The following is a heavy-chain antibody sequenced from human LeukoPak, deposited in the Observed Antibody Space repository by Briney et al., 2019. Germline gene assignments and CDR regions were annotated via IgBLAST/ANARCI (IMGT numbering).Heavy chain of an antibody. V-gene: IGHV3-30*04. Sequence: GRSLRLSCAASGFTFSSYAMHWVRQAPGKGLEWVAVISYDGSNKYYADSVKGRFTISRDNSKNTLYLQVNSLRAEDTAVYYCARDRIVVVLDYWGQGTLVTVSS. CDR1: GFTFSSYA. D-gene: IGHD3-22*01. CDR3: ARDRIVVVLDY. J-gene: IGHJ4*02. CDR2: ISYDGSNK.